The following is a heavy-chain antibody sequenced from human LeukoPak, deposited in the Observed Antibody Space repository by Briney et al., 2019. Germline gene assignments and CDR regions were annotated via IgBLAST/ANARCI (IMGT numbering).Heavy chain of an antibody. D-gene: IGHD6-13*01. CDR2: ITTSSSYT. CDR1: GFSFSSYN. J-gene: IGHJ6*03. Sequence: PGGSLRLSCEASGFSFSSYNMDWVRQTPGKGLEWISPITTSSSYTFYADSVKGRFTISRDNARNSLYLQMNSLTAEDTAVYYCARVKQRLVRLLGRDTTYNYYYYMDVWGKGTTVTVSS. CDR3: ARVKQRLVRLLGRDTTYNYYYYMDV. V-gene: IGHV3-21*01.